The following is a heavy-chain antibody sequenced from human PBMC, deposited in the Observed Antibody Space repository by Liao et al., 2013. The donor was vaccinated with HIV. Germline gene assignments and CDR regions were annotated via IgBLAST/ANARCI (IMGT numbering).Heavy chain of an antibody. Sequence: QLKLQESGPGLVTPSETLSLTCTVSGGSISGSNYYWSWIRQSPGKGLEWIGDIFYSGSTSHYNPSLKSRVTISVDTSKNQFSLKLSSVTAADTAVYYCARDRTYYYDSSGYLHAFVYLGPKGQWSPSLQ. J-gene: IGHJ3*02. V-gene: IGHV4-39*07. CDR2: IFYSGST. CDR1: GGSISGSNYY. CDR3: ARDRTYYYDSSGYLHAFVY. D-gene: IGHD3-22*01.